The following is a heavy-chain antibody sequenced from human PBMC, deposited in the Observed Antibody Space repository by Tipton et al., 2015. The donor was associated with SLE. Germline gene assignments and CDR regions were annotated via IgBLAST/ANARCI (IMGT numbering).Heavy chain of an antibody. D-gene: IGHD5-24*01. CDR2: ISSSGTTR. CDR1: GFTFSGFE. Sequence: GSLRLSCAASGFTFSGFEMTWVRQAPGKGLEWISYISSSGTTRYYADSVRGRFTVSRDNARNSLYLQMNSLRAEDTAVYYCARIGGDDGYYFLWGFDFWGQGTLLTVSS. V-gene: IGHV3-48*03. CDR3: ARIGGDDGYYFLWGFDF. J-gene: IGHJ4*02.